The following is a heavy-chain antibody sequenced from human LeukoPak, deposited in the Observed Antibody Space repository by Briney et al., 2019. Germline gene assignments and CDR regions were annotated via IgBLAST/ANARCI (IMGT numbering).Heavy chain of an antibody. CDR2: IYHSGST. V-gene: IGHV4-30-2*01. D-gene: IGHD4-23*01. CDR1: GGSISSGGYY. Sequence: PSETLSLTCTVSGGSISSGGYYWSWIRQPPGKGLEWIGYIYHSGSTYYNPSLKSRVTISVDRSKNQFSLKLSSVTAADTAVYYCASCSYGGKSIDYWGQGTLVTVSS. CDR3: ASCSYGGKSIDY. J-gene: IGHJ4*02.